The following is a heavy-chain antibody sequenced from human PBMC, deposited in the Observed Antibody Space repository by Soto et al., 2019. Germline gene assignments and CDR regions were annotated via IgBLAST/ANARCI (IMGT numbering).Heavy chain of an antibody. V-gene: IGHV3-21*01. J-gene: IGHJ4*02. CDR1: GFTFSSYS. Sequence: PGGSLRLSCAASGFTFSSYSMNWVRQAPGKGLEWVSSISSSSSYIYYADSVKGRFTISRDNAKNSLYLQMNSLRAEDTAVYYGARIEFGSSGSFDYWGQGTLVTVS. D-gene: IGHD3-10*01. CDR2: ISSSSSYI. CDR3: ARIEFGSSGSFDY.